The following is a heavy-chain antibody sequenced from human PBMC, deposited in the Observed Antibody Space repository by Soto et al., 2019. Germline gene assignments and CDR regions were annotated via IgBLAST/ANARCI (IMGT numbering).Heavy chain of an antibody. Sequence: GGSLRLSCAASGFTFSSYEMNWVRQAPGKGLEWVSYISSSGSTIYYADSVKGRFTISRDNAKNSLYLQMNSLSAEDSAVYYGARDFVGATRTLGDYWGQGTLVTVSS. D-gene: IGHD1-26*01. CDR3: ARDFVGATRTLGDY. V-gene: IGHV3-48*03. CDR1: GFTFSSYE. CDR2: ISSSGSTI. J-gene: IGHJ4*02.